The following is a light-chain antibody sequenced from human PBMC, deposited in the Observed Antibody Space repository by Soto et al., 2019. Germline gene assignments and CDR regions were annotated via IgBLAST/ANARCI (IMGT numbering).Light chain of an antibody. V-gene: IGKV1-33*01. CDR1: QDISNY. CDR3: QQYDNLPT. J-gene: IGKJ5*01. Sequence: DIQMTQSPSSLSASVGDRVTITCQASQDISNYLNWYQQKPGKAPKLLIYDASNLETGVPSRFSGSGSGTDFTFTISTLQTEDIATDYYQQYDNLPTFGQGTRLEIK. CDR2: DAS.